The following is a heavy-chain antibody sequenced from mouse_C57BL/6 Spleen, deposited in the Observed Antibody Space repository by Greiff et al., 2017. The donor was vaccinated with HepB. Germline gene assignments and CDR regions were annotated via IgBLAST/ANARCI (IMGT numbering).Heavy chain of an antibody. CDR2: IYPRDGST. D-gene: IGHD1-1*01. CDR3: AIHINYAMDY. Sequence: QVQLKQSGPELVKPGASVKLSCKASGYTFTSYDINWVKQRPGQGLEWIGWIYPRDGSTKYNEKFKGKATLTVDTSSSTAYIELHSLTSEDSAVYFCAIHINYAMDYWGQGTSVTVSS. V-gene: IGHV1-85*01. CDR1: GYTFTSYD. J-gene: IGHJ4*01.